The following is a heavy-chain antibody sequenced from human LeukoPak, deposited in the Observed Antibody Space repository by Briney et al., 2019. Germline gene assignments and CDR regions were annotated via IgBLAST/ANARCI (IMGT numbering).Heavy chain of an antibody. CDR3: ASTYYDFWSGYYTYFDY. CDR1: GGSISSYY. CDR2: IYYSGST. V-gene: IGHV4-59*08. Sequence: SSETLSHTCTVSGGSISSYYWSWIRQPPGKGLEWIGYIYYSGSTNYNPSLKSRVTISVDTSKNQFSLKLSSVTAADTAVYYCASTYYDFWSGYYTYFDYWGQGTLVTVSS. D-gene: IGHD3-3*01. J-gene: IGHJ4*02.